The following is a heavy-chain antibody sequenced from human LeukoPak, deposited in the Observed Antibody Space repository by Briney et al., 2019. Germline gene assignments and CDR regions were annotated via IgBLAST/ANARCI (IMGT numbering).Heavy chain of an antibody. CDR1: GYKFLANW. CDR3: ARLTGSGAHIEYFDY. V-gene: IGHV5-51*01. J-gene: IGHJ4*02. Sequence: GESLKISCKDSGYKFLANWIGWVRQRPGKGLEWVGIIYTDDSDTRYSPAFQGQVTISADKSIRTAYLQWSSLKASDTAIYFCARLTGSGAHIEYFDYWGKGTLVTVSS. D-gene: IGHD3-10*01. CDR2: IYTDDSDT.